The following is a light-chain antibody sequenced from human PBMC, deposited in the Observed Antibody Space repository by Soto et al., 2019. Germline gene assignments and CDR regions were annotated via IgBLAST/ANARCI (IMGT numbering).Light chain of an antibody. Sequence: DIQVTQSPSSVSASVGDRVTITCRASQGLVSWLAWYQQKPGKAPKLLIYAASSFQSGVTSRFNGSVSGTDFTLIICSLLPEDFATYYCQQTTSFPLPFGGGTKVDIK. V-gene: IGKV1-12*01. CDR2: AAS. CDR1: QGLVSW. CDR3: QQTTSFPLP. J-gene: IGKJ4*01.